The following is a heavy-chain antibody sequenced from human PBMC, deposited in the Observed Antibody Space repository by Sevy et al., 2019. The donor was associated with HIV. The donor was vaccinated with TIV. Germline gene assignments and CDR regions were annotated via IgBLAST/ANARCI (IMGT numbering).Heavy chain of an antibody. Sequence: SETLSLTCSVSGGSISSGGYYWSWIRQHPGKGLEWLGDIYYTGPTYYNPSLKSRVTISIDTSKNQFSLKLSSVTAADTVVYYCPRKLGGYSFGRHTEGSFDYWGQGTLVTVSS. CDR1: GGSISSGGYY. J-gene: IGHJ4*02. CDR3: PRKLGGYSFGRHTEGSFDY. V-gene: IGHV4-31*03. D-gene: IGHD5-18*01. CDR2: IYYTGPT.